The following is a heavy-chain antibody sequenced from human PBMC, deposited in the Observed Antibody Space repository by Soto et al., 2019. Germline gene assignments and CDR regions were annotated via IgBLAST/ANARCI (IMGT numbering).Heavy chain of an antibody. Sequence: VPLVESGGGLVQPGGSLRLSCAASGFTFSSYWMTWVRQAPGKGLEWVANIKQDGSEKYYVDSVKGRFSISRDNAKNSLYLQMNSLRAEDTAVYYCAAHPPARAYWGQGTLVTVSS. J-gene: IGHJ4*02. CDR3: AAHPPARAY. CDR2: IKQDGSEK. CDR1: GFTFSSYW. V-gene: IGHV3-7*01. D-gene: IGHD2-2*01.